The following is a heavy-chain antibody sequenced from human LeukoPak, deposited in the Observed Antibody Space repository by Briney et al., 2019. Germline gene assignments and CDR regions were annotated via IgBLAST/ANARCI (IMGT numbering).Heavy chain of an antibody. CDR1: GFTFSSYA. Sequence: GGSPRLSCAASGFTFSSYAMSWVRQAPGKGLEWVSAISGSGGSTYYADSVKGRFTISRDNSKNTLYLQMNSLRAEDTAVYYCAKAHWYSSGSYFDYWGQGTLVTVSS. D-gene: IGHD6-19*01. CDR3: AKAHWYSSGSYFDY. CDR2: ISGSGGST. V-gene: IGHV3-23*01. J-gene: IGHJ4*02.